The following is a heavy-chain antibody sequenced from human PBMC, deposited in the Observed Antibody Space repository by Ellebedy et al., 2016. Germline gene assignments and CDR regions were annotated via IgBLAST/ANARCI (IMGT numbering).Heavy chain of an antibody. J-gene: IGHJ4*02. D-gene: IGHD5/OR15-5a*01. CDR1: GFTFRTYV. V-gene: IGHV3-33*01. CDR2: IRSDGSVQ. CDR3: AGATRISVPYFDT. Sequence: GGSLRLXXAASGFTFRTYVIHWVRQSPGKGLEWVASIRSDGSVQTYTDSVKGRFTISRDNSRGTLYRHMSDLRPEDTAVYYCAGATRISVPYFDTWGRGASVTVSS.